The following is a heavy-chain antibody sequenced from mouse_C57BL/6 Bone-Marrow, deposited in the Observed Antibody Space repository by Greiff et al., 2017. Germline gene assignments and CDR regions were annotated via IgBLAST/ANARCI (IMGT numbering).Heavy chain of an antibody. CDR2: IYPRSGNT. J-gene: IGHJ4*01. CDR3: SREFDYYVCSPYYYAMDY. CDR1: GYTFTSYG. V-gene: IGHV1-81*01. Sequence: VQLQQSGAELARPGASVKLSCKASGYTFTSYGISWVKQRTGQGLEWIGEIYPRSGNTYYNEKFKGKATLTADKSSSTAYMELRSLTSEDSAFYFCSREFDYYVCSPYYYAMDYWGQGTSVTVSS. D-gene: IGHD1-1*01.